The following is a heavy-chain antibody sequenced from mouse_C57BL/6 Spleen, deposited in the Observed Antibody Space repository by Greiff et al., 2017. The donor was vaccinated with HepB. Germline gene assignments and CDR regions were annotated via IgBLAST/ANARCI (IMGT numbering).Heavy chain of an antibody. CDR2: ISYSGST. D-gene: IGHD1-2*01. CDR1: GYSITSGYG. J-gene: IGHJ2*01. CDR3: ARTARIKY. V-gene: IGHV3-2*02. Sequence: VQLQQSGPGLVKPSQSLSLTCTVTGYSITSGYGWNWIRQVPGNKLEWMGDISYSGSTNYNPPLKSRISITRDTSKNQFFRQVNSVTTEDTATYYCARTARIKYWGQGTTLTVSS.